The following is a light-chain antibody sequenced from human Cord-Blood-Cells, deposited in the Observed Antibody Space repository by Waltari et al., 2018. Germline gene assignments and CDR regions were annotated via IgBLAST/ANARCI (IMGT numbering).Light chain of an antibody. V-gene: IGLV2-14*01. J-gene: IGLJ1*01. CDR1: SSDVGGYTS. CDR3: SSYTSSSTYV. Sequence: QSALTQHASVAGSPGQSITISCTGTSSDVGGYTSVSWYQQHPGKAPKLMIYDVSNRPSGVSNRFSGSKSGNTASLTISGLQAEDEADYYCSSYTSSSTYVFGTGTKVTVL. CDR2: DVS.